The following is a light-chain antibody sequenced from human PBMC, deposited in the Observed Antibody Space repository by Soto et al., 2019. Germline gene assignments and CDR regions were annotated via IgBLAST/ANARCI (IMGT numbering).Light chain of an antibody. V-gene: IGKV2-28*01. CDR2: LGS. CDR3: MQGLQSPWT. Sequence: EIVMTQSPLSLPVTPGEPASISCRSSQSLLHSNGYNYLDWYLQKPGQSPQLLIYLGSNRASGVPDRFSGSGSGTDFTLKISRVEVEDVGVYYFMQGLQSPWTFGQGTKVEIK. J-gene: IGKJ1*01. CDR1: QSLLHSNGYNY.